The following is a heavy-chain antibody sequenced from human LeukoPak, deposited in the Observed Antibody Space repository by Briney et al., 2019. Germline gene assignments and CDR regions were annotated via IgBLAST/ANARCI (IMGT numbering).Heavy chain of an antibody. Sequence: SVKVSCKASGGTFSSYAISWVLQAPGQGLEWMGGIIPIFGTANYAQKFQGRVTITADESTSTAYMELSSLRSEDTAVYYCARNIAAAGINWFDPWGQGTLVTVSS. D-gene: IGHD6-13*01. CDR3: ARNIAAAGINWFDP. CDR1: GGTFSSYA. V-gene: IGHV1-69*13. J-gene: IGHJ5*02. CDR2: IIPIFGTA.